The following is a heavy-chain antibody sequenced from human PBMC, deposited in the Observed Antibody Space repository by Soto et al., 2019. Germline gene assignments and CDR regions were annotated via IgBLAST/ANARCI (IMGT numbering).Heavy chain of an antibody. CDR1: GGSISSSSYY. J-gene: IGHJ4*02. V-gene: IGHV4-39*01. CDR2: ISYSGST. CDR3: ARPQQAGVCCELFDY. Sequence: QLQLQESGPGLVKPSETLSLTCTVSGGSISSSSYYWGWIRQPPGKGLEWIGSISYSGSTYYNPSLKSRVTISVDTSKNQFSLRLSSVTAADTAVYYCARPQQAGVCCELFDYWGQGTLVTVSS. D-gene: IGHD6-13*01.